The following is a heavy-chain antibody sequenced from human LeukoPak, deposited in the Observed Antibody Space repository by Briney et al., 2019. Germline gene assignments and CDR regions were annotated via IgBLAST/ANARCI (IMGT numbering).Heavy chain of an antibody. J-gene: IGHJ3*01. V-gene: IGHV1-3*01. CDR2: INAGNGNT. D-gene: IGHD1-14*01. CDR1: GNTFSSNI. CDR3: ARERPTTTAFHV. Sequence: WASVKVSCKTSGNTFSSNIINWVRQAPGQSLDWMVWINAGNGNTKYSEKFQGRVTITRDTSASTVYMELTSLRSEDTAVYYCARERPTTTAFHVWGQGTMVTVS.